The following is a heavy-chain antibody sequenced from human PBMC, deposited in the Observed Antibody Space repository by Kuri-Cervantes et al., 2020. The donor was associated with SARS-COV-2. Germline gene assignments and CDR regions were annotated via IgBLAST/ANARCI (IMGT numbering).Heavy chain of an antibody. J-gene: IGHJ3*02. V-gene: IGHV1-2*02. Sequence: ASVKVSCKASGYTFTGYYMHWVRQAPGQGLEWMGWINPNSGGTNYAQKFQGRVTMTRDTSISTAYMELSRLRSDDTAVYYCARVHNWNYEGYAFDIWGQGTMVTVSS. D-gene: IGHD1-7*01. CDR2: INPNSGGT. CDR1: GYTFTGYY. CDR3: ARVHNWNYEGYAFDI.